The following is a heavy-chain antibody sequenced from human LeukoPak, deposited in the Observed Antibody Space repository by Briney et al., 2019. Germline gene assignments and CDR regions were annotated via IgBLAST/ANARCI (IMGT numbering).Heavy chain of an antibody. D-gene: IGHD6-6*01. Sequence: SETLSLTCTVSGGSMSYHYWSWIRQPPGKGLEWIGYIHYSGSTNYNSSLKSRVSISVDTSKNQFSLKLSSVTAADTAVYYCASDRLYYFDHWGQGTLVTVSS. J-gene: IGHJ4*02. V-gene: IGHV4-59*11. CDR3: ASDRLYYFDH. CDR1: GGSMSYHY. CDR2: IHYSGST.